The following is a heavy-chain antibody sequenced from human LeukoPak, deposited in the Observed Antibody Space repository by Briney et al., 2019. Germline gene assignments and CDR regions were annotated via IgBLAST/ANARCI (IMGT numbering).Heavy chain of an antibody. CDR1: GGSFSSGSSY. CDR3: ARWGEDVKDSFDV. V-gene: IGHV4-31*03. CDR2: ISFTGTT. J-gene: IGHJ3*01. Sequence: SETLSHTCTVSGGSFSSGSSYWSWLRQHPVKGLEWIGYISFTGTTYYNLSLKSRVKISSDTSKNQFSLNLRSVSAADTAVYFCARWGEDVKDSFDVWGQGTLVTVSS. D-gene: IGHD1-26*01.